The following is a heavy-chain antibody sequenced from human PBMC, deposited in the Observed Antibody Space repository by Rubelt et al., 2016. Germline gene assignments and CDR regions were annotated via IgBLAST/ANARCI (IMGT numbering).Heavy chain of an antibody. V-gene: IGHV1-18*01. D-gene: IGHD2-15*01. CDR1: GYTFTSYG. Sequence: QVQLVQSGAEVKEPGASVKVSCKASGYTFTSYGISWVRQAPGQGLEWMGWISAYNGNTNDAQKLPGRVTMTTDTSTSTAYMELRVLSSDATAVYYCARDRGGYYFDYWGQGTLVTVSS. CDR3: ARDRGGYYFDY. J-gene: IGHJ4*02. CDR2: ISAYNGNT.